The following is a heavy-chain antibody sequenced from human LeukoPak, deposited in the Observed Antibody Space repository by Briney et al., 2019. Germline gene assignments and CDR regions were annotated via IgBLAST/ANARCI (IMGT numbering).Heavy chain of an antibody. CDR2: IYDGGRT. D-gene: IGHD5-18*01. CDR3: VRGVRGYSHGSRFDY. CDR1: GFTVSSNY. V-gene: IGHV3-53*01. J-gene: IGHJ4*02. Sequence: GGSLRLSCAASGFTVSSNYMSWVRQAPGKGLEWVSIIYDGGRTDYADSVKGRFTISRDNSKNTLYLQMNSLRAEDTAVYYCVRGVRGYSHGSRFDYWGQGTLVTVSS.